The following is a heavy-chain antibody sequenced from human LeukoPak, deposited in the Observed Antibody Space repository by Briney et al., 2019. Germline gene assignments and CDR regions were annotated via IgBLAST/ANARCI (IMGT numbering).Heavy chain of an antibody. D-gene: IGHD1-7*01. CDR1: GFTFSSYA. CDR2: ISYDGSNK. J-gene: IGHJ6*02. CDR3: ARDLELELRFPVGGTTGMDV. V-gene: IGHV3-30-3*01. Sequence: PGGSLRLSCAASGFTFSSYAMHWVRQAPGKGLEWVAVISYDGSNKYYADSVKGRFTISRDNSKNTLYLQMNSLRAEDTAVYYCARDLELELRFPVGGTTGMDVWGQGTTVTVSS.